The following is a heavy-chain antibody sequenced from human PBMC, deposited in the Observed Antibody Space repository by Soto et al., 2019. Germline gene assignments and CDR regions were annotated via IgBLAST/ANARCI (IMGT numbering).Heavy chain of an antibody. Sequence: GASVKVSCKASGYTFTSYGISWGRQAPGQGREWMGWISAYNGNTNDAQKRQGRVTMTTDTSTSTAYMELRSLRSDDTAVYYCASTTNWNSLDYYYGMDVWGQGTTVTVS. J-gene: IGHJ6*02. V-gene: IGHV1-18*01. CDR2: ISAYNGNT. CDR3: ASTTNWNSLDYYYGMDV. D-gene: IGHD1-7*01. CDR1: GYTFTSYG.